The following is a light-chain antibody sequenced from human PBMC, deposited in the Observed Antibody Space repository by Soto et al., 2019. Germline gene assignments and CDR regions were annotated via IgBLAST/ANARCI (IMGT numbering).Light chain of an antibody. Sequence: QSVLTQPASVSGSPGQSITISCAGTSSDVGGYNLVSWYQHYPGKAPKLMIYEGSKRPSGVSDRFSGSKSGNTASLTISGLQAEDEADYYCCSYAGSSTYVFGTGTKVTVL. J-gene: IGLJ1*01. CDR3: CSYAGSSTYV. V-gene: IGLV2-23*01. CDR1: SSDVGGYNL. CDR2: EGS.